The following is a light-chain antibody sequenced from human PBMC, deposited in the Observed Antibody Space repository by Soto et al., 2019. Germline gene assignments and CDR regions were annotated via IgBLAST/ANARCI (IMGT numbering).Light chain of an antibody. CDR3: SAFTVTTYV. J-gene: IGLJ1*01. Sequence: QSVLTPPASVSGSPGQSITISCTGSSSDVGGNKYVSWYQQYPGKAPKLMICDVSNRPSGVSNRFSGSKSGNTASLTISGLQAEDEADYYCSAFTVTTYVFGTGTKVTVL. CDR1: SSDVGGNKY. V-gene: IGLV2-14*01. CDR2: DVS.